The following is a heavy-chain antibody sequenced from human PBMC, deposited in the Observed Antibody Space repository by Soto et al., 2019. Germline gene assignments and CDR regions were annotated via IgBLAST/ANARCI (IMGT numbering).Heavy chain of an antibody. CDR1: GGSFTSNNW. CDR2: IYRAGSV. Sequence: SETLSLTCAVSGGSFTSNNWWTWVRQPPGKGLEWIGFIYRAGSVYYNPSLNSRVAVSLDTSKNHFSLKLTSVTAADTAVYYCARTFDYYGMDVWGQGTTVTVSS. CDR3: ARTFDYYGMDV. V-gene: IGHV4-28*05. J-gene: IGHJ6*02.